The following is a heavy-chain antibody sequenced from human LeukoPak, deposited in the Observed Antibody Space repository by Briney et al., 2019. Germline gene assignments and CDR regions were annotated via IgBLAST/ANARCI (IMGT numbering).Heavy chain of an antibody. CDR1: AFNFSGNY. CDR3: AREISRFGI. D-gene: IGHD3-16*01. CDR2: IYIGGTT. J-gene: IGHJ4*02. V-gene: IGHV3-66*01. Sequence: GGSLRLSCLDSAFNFSGNYMTWVPQAPGKGLEWVSAIYIGGTTYYADSVKGRFTISRDNPKSTLYLQMHSLRAEDTAVYYCAREISRFGIWGQGTLVTVSS.